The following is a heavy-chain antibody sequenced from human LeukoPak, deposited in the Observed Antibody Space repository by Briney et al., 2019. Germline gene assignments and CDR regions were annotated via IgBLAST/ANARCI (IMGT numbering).Heavy chain of an antibody. CDR1: GFTFSSYA. CDR3: AGGATGSYSDY. J-gene: IGHJ4*02. V-gene: IGHV3-23*01. CDR2: ISGSGGNT. Sequence: GGSLRLSCAASGFTFSSYAMNWVRQAPGKGLEWVSAISGSGGNTYYADSVKGRFTISRDNSKNTVHLQMNSLRAEDTAVYYCAGGATGSYSDYWGQGTLVTVSS. D-gene: IGHD1-26*01.